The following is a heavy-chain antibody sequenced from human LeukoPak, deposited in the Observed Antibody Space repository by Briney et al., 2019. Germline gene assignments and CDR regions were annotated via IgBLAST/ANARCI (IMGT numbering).Heavy chain of an antibody. D-gene: IGHD1-1*01. CDR2: IYHSGST. V-gene: IGHV4-38-2*01. J-gene: IGHJ5*02. CDR3: ARGPFPRGKLERRMGWFDP. Sequence: PSETLSLTCAVSGYSISSGYYWGWIRQPPGKGLEWIGSIYHSGSTYYNPSLESRVTISVDTSKNQFSLKLSSVTAADTAVYYCARGPFPRGKLERRMGWFDPWGQGTLVTVSS. CDR1: GYSISSGYY.